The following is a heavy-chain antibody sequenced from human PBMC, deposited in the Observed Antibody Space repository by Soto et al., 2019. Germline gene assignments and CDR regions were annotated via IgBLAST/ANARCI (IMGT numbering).Heavy chain of an antibody. CDR2: IYPGDSDT. D-gene: IGHD5-18*01. V-gene: IGHV5-51*01. CDR1: GYSFTSYW. Sequence: PGESLKISCKGSGYSFTSYWIGWVRQMPGKGLEWMGIIYPGDSDTRDSPSFQGQVTISADKSISTAYLQWSSLKASDTAMYYCARLSGYSYGFADGYFDYWGQGTLFTAPQ. J-gene: IGHJ4*02. CDR3: ARLSGYSYGFADGYFDY.